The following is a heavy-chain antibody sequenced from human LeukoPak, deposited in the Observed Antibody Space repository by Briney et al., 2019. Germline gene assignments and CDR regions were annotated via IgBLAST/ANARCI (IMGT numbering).Heavy chain of an antibody. CDR3: ARQKGGFRAAAGGRGPTDY. D-gene: IGHD6-13*01. CDR1: GFTFSSYG. CDR2: ISHDGAVE. J-gene: IGHJ4*02. V-gene: IGHV3-30*02. Sequence: GGSLRLSCAASGFTFSSYGMHWVRQAPGKGLECVAFISHDGAVEKFADSVKGRFTISRDNSKNTLYLQMNSLRAEDTAVYYCARQKGGFRAAAGGRGPTDYWGQGTLVTVSS.